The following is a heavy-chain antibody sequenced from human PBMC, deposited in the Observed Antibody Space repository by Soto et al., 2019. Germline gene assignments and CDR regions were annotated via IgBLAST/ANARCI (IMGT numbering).Heavy chain of an antibody. CDR2: IIPVFGRV. J-gene: IGHJ6*02. V-gene: IGHV1-69*01. CDR3: ANARGGTFVGYHGMDI. D-gene: IGHD1-26*01. CDR1: GVTFSSRA. Sequence: VQLVQSGPEVKKTGTSVKVSCKASGVTFSSRAISWVRQAPGQGLEWMGGIIPVFGRVNYAEKFQDRVTLTADESTGTVYMELSSLRAEDTALYYCANARGGTFVGYHGMDIWGQWTTVSVSS.